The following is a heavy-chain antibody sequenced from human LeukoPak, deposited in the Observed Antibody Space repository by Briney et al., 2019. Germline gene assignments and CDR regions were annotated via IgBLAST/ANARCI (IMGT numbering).Heavy chain of an antibody. J-gene: IGHJ4*02. CDR2: ISGSGGST. V-gene: IGHV3-23*01. D-gene: IGHD2-15*01. CDR3: AKEYCSGGSCFGSRVYDY. CDR1: GFTFSSYA. Sequence: PGGSLRLSCAASGFTFSSYAMSWVRQAPGKGLEWVSAISGSGGSTYYADSVKGRFTISRDNSKNTLYLQMNSLRAEDTAVYYCAKEYCSGGSCFGSRVYDYWGQGTLVTVSS.